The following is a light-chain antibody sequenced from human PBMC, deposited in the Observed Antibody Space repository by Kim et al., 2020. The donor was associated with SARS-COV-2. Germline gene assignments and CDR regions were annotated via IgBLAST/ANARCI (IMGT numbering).Light chain of an antibody. J-gene: IGKJ4*01. CDR1: QSVSSSY. CDR2: GAS. Sequence: SLSPGERATLSCRASQSVSSSYLAWYQQKPGQAPRLLIYGASSRATGIPDRFSGSGSGTDFTLTISRLEPEDFAVYYCQQYGSSPDFGGGTKLEI. V-gene: IGKV3-20*01. CDR3: QQYGSSPD.